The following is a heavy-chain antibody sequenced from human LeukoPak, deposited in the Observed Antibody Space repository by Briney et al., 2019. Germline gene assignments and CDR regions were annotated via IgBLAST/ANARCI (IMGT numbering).Heavy chain of an antibody. Sequence: GGSLRLSCAASGFTVSSNYMNWVRQAPGKGLEWVSSISSSSSYIYYADSVKGRFTISRDNAKNSLYLQMNSLRAEDTAVYYCASDYYDSTVRGRDWGQGTLVTVSS. V-gene: IGHV3-21*01. CDR3: ASDYYDSTVRGRD. CDR2: ISSSSSYI. D-gene: IGHD3-22*01. J-gene: IGHJ4*02. CDR1: GFTVSSNY.